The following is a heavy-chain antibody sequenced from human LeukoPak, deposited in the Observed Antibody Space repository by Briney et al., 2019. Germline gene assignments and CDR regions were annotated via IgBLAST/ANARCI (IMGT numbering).Heavy chain of an antibody. J-gene: IGHJ4*02. CDR3: ARGDSSSWYLFDY. CDR2: IYYTGST. Sequence: SETLSLTCTASVGSISTYYWSWIRQPPGKGLERIGYIYYTGSTNYNPSLKSRVTISVDTSENQFSLKLTSVTAADTAVYYCARGDSSSWYLFDYWGRGTLVTVSS. CDR1: VGSISTYY. V-gene: IGHV4-59*01. D-gene: IGHD6-13*01.